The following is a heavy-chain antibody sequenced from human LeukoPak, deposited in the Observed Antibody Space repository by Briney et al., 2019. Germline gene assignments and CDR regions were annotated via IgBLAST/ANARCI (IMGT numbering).Heavy chain of an antibody. J-gene: IGHJ4*02. D-gene: IGHD1-14*01. V-gene: IGHV3-23*01. CDR3: AKDRINGTTYYFDY. CDR2: ISGSGGST. CDR1: GFTFRTYA. Sequence: PGGSLRLSCAASGFTFRTYAMSWVRQAPGKGLECVSGISGSGGSTYYADSVKGRFTISRENSKNTLYMQIDSLRAEDTAVYYCAKDRINGTTYYFDYWGQGTLVTVSS.